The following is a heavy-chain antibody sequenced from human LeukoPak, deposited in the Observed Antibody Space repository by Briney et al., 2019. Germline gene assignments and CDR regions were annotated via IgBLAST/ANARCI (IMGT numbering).Heavy chain of an antibody. D-gene: IGHD2-2*01. V-gene: IGHV1-8*01. CDR2: MNPNSGNT. Sequence: ASVKVSCKASGYTFTSYDINWVRQATGQGLEWMGWMNPNSGNTGYAQKFRGRVTMTRNTSISTAYMELSSLRSEDTAVYYCARGEARGLYCSSTSCNWFDPWGQGTLVTVSS. CDR1: GYTFTSYD. J-gene: IGHJ5*02. CDR3: ARGEARGLYCSSTSCNWFDP.